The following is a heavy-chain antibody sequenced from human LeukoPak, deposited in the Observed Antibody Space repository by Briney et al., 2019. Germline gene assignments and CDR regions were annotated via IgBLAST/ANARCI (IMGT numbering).Heavy chain of an antibody. CDR3: AKGGYYWFDP. D-gene: IGHD1-1*01. CDR2: IYGSGGGI. Sequence: GGSLRLSCAAPGLPFSTYAMNWVRQAPGKGLEWVSGIYGSGGGIQYADSVKGRFTISRDNSRNILYLQMNSLRAEDTAVYYCAKGGYYWFDPWGQGTLVTVSS. V-gene: IGHV3-23*01. J-gene: IGHJ5*02. CDR1: GLPFSTYA.